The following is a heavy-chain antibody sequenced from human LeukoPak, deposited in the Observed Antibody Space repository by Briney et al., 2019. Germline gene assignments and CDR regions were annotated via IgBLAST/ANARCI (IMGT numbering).Heavy chain of an antibody. D-gene: IGHD2-15*01. CDR1: GFTFSTYP. Sequence: PGGSLRLSCAASGFTFSTYPMHWVRQAPGKGLEWVAVISYDGSNKYYADSVKGRFTISRDNSKNTLYLQMNSLRAEDTAVYYCARQGYCSGGSCYDYWGQGTLVTVSS. V-gene: IGHV3-30-3*01. CDR2: ISYDGSNK. J-gene: IGHJ4*02. CDR3: ARQGYCSGGSCYDY.